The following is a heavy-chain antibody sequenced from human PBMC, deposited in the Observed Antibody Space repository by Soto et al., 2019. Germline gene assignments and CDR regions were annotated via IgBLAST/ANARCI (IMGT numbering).Heavy chain of an antibody. J-gene: IGHJ3*02. Sequence: ASVKVSCKASGYTFTSYGISWVRQAPGQGLEWMGWISAYNGNTNYAQKLQGRVTMTTDTSTSTAYMELRSLRSEDTAVYYCATVPRITMIVVDKGAFDIWGQGTMVTVSS. D-gene: IGHD3-22*01. CDR1: GYTFTSYG. CDR2: ISAYNGNT. CDR3: ATVPRITMIVVDKGAFDI. V-gene: IGHV1-18*01.